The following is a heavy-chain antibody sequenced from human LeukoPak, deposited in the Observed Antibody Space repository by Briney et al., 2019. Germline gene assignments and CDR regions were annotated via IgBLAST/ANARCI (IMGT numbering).Heavy chain of an antibody. D-gene: IGHD4-11*01. J-gene: IGHJ4*02. CDR2: IKQGGSEI. CDR3: ARDRESESDSEGDY. Sequence: YPGGSLRLSCSASGFTFSRFWMSWVRQALGKGLEYVALIKQGGSEIYHMDSVKGRFTISRDDATNSLYLQMNSLRVEDTALYYCARDRESESDSEGDYWGQGTLVTVSS. V-gene: IGHV3-7*01. CDR1: GFTFSRFW.